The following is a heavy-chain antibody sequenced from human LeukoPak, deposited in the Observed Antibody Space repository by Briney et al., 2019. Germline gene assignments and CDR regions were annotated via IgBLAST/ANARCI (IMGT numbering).Heavy chain of an antibody. CDR2: TYYRSKWYN. J-gene: IGHJ3*01. D-gene: IGHD1-26*01. CDR1: GDNVSSESVA. Sequence: SQTLSLTCAISGDNVSSESVAWSWIRQSPSRGLEWLGRTYYRSKWYNDYALSVESRITINPDTSKNHFSLQLNSVTPEDTALYFCARNSVSGTAGAANTFDFWGQGTMVTVSS. V-gene: IGHV6-1*01. CDR3: ARNSVSGTAGAANTFDF.